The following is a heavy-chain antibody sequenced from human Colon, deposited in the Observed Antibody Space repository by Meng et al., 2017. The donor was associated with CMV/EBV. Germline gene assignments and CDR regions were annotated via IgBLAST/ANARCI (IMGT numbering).Heavy chain of an antibody. V-gene: IGHV4-34*01. CDR2: LNHSGST. D-gene: IGHD3-3*01. J-gene: IGHJ4*02. Sequence: QVQLQEWGAGLLKPPATLSLTCAISGGSFNAYYLTWIRQSPGKGLEWIGELNHSGSTNYNPSLKSRVTISIDTSKRHFSLRLTSVTAADTAVYYCARGRNGWLLPLDSWGQGTLVTVSS. CDR1: GGSFNAYY. CDR3: ARGRNGWLLPLDS.